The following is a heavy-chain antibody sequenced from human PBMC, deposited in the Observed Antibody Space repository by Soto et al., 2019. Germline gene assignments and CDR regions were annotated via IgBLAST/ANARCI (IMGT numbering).Heavy chain of an antibody. D-gene: IGHD3-22*01. J-gene: IGHJ4*02. CDR3: ASVTTSGWSVY. Sequence: QLQLQESGPGLVKPSETLSLTCTVSGGSISSSSYYWGWIRQPPGKGLEWIGSIYYSGSTYYNPSLKTRVTISVDTSKNQFSLKLSSVTAADTAVYYCASVTTSGWSVYWGQGTLVTVSS. CDR1: GGSISSSSYY. CDR2: IYYSGST. V-gene: IGHV4-39*01.